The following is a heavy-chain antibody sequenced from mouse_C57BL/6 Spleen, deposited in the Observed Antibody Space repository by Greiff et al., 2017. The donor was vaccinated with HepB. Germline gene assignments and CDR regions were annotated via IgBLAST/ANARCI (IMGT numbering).Heavy chain of an antibody. CDR1: GFSFTSYG. Sequence: QVQLKESGPGLVAPSQSLSITCTVSGFSFTSYGVHWVRQPPGKGLEWLVVIWSDGSTTYNSALKSRLSISKDNSKSQVFLKMNSLQTEDTAMYYCARHDPLYGAMDYWGQGTSVTVSS. V-gene: IGHV2-6-1*01. D-gene: IGHD1-1*01. CDR2: IWSDGST. CDR3: ARHDPLYGAMDY. J-gene: IGHJ4*01.